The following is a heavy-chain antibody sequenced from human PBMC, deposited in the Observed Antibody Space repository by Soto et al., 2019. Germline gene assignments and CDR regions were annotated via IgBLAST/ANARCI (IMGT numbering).Heavy chain of an antibody. J-gene: IGHJ4*02. CDR2: ISYDGSNK. Sequence: GGSLRLSCAASGFTFSSYGMHWVRQAPGKGLEWVAVISYDGSNKYYADSVKGRFTISRDNSKNTLYLQMNSLRAEDTAVYYCEKDEGWLQPLYYFDYWGQGTLVNVSS. CDR3: EKDEGWLQPLYYFDY. V-gene: IGHV3-30*18. D-gene: IGHD2-2*01. CDR1: GFTFSSYG.